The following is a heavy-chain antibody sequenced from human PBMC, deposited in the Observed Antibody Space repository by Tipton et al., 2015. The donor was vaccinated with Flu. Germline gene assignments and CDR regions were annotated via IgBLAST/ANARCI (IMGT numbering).Heavy chain of an antibody. J-gene: IGHJ3*02. CDR1: GYIISGAYY. D-gene: IGHD1-26*01. CDR2: IYRSGST. Sequence: TLSLTCNVSGYIISGAYYWGWIRQSPGKGLQWIASIYRSGSTYYNPSLKSRVTMSVDTTKNLFSLKLTSVTVADMAIYYCARALSSGREYTFDIWGQGTMVTVSS. CDR3: ARALSSGREYTFDI. V-gene: IGHV4-38-2*02.